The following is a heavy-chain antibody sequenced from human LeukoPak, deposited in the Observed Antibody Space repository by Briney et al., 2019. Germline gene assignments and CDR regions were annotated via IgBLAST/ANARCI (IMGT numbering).Heavy chain of an antibody. CDR2: IIPIFGTA. Sequence: GASVKVSCKASGGTFSSYAISWVRQAPGQGLEWMGGIIPIFGTANYAQKFQGRVTITADESTSTAYMELSSLRSEDTAVYYCARGRFPRQNYYALHYWGQGTLVTVSS. CDR1: GGTFSSYA. V-gene: IGHV1-69*13. J-gene: IGHJ4*02. CDR3: ARGRFPRQNYYALHY. D-gene: IGHD3-10*01.